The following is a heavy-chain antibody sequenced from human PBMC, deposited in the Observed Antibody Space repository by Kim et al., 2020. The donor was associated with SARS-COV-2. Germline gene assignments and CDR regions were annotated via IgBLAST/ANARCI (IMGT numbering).Heavy chain of an antibody. Sequence: ASVKVSCKASGYTFTSYAMHWVRQAPGQRLEWMGWINAGNGNTKYSQKFQGRVTITRDTSASTAYMELSSLRSEDTAVYYCASGRLGEVTRGWDYYYGMDVWGQGTTVTVSS. CDR1: GYTFTSYA. CDR3: ASGRLGEVTRGWDYYYGMDV. D-gene: IGHD3-16*01. J-gene: IGHJ6*02. V-gene: IGHV1-3*01. CDR2: INAGNGNT.